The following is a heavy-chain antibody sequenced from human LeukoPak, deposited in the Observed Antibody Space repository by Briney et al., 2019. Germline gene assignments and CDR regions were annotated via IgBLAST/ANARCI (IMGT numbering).Heavy chain of an antibody. CDR1: GGSVSSGTYY. V-gene: IGHV4-61*02. Sequence: PSETLSLTCTVSGGSVSSGTYYWTWIRQPAGKRLEWIGRISSSGSTNYNPSFRSRVTMSVDTSENQFSLKLGSVTAADTAVYYCARLPPVADDYWGQGTLVTVSS. D-gene: IGHD6-19*01. CDR2: ISSSGST. CDR3: ARLPPVADDY. J-gene: IGHJ4*02.